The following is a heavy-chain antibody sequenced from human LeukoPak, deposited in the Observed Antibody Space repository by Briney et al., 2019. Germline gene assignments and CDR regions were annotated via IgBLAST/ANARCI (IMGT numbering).Heavy chain of an antibody. CDR1: GFTFSSYS. CDR2: ISSSSSYI. J-gene: IGHJ5*02. V-gene: IGHV3-21*04. CDR3: ARLLTQYSSGCLDP. Sequence: GGSLRLSCAASGFTFSSYSMNWVRQAPGKGLEWVSSISSSSSYIYYADSVKGRFTISRDNAKNSLYLQMNSLRADDTAVYYCARLLTQYSSGCLDPWGQGTLVTVSS. D-gene: IGHD6-19*01.